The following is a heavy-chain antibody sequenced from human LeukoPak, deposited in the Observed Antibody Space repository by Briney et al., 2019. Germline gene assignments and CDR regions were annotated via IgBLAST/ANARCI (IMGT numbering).Heavy chain of an antibody. CDR2: IKEDGSDK. D-gene: IGHD1-7*01. CDR3: GREVPGGTTSLDC. Sequence: GGSLRLSCAASGFTFSSYWMSWIRQAPGKGLDWVANIKEDGSDKNYVDSVRGRFTISRDNAKNALYLQMNSLRAEDTAVYYCGREVPGGTTSLDCWGQGTVVTVSP. CDR1: GFTFSSYW. V-gene: IGHV3-7*04. J-gene: IGHJ4*02.